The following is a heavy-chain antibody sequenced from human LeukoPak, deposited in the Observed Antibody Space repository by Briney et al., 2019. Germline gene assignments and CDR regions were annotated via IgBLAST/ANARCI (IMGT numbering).Heavy chain of an antibody. CDR3: ARDPNGDYIGAFDN. V-gene: IGHV3-23*01. Sequence: GGPLRLSCAASGFIFREYAMTWVRQAPGKGLEWVSSTASDYTTYADSVKGRFTISRDNSKNTLYLQMDSLRGDDTALYHCARDPNGDYIGAFDNWGQGTMVTVSS. CDR2: TASDYTT. CDR1: GFIFREYA. J-gene: IGHJ3*02. D-gene: IGHD4-17*01.